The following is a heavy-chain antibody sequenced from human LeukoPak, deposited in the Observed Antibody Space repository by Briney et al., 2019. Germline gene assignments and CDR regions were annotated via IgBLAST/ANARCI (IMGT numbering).Heavy chain of an antibody. CDR2: FDPEDVKT. CDR3: ATSGGYFFY. D-gene: IGHD1-26*01. V-gene: IGHV1-24*01. Sequence: ASVKVSCKVSGYTLTQLSMHWVRQAPGNGLEWMGGFDPEDVKTIYAQNFQGRATMTEDRSTDTAYLELSSLTSEDTAVYYCATSGGYFFYWGQGTLVTVSS. J-gene: IGHJ4*02. CDR1: GYTLTQLS.